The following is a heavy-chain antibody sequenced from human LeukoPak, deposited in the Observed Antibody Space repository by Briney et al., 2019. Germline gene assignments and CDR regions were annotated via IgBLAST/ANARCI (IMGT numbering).Heavy chain of an antibody. D-gene: IGHD6-19*01. V-gene: IGHV3-23*01. CDR3: AKVQQWLADIDY. CDR1: GFTFSGYA. CDR2: ISNSGDGT. J-gene: IGHJ4*02. Sequence: PGGSLRLYCAASGFTFSGYAMNWVRQAPGKGLEWVSAISNSGDGTYYADSVKGRFTISRDNSKNTLYLQMNSLTADDTAVYYCAKVQQWLADIDYWGRGTLVTVSS.